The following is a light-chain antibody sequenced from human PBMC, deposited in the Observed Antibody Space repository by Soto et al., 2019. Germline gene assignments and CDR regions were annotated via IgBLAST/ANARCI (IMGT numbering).Light chain of an antibody. Sequence: QATLSLSPGERTTLSCRASQSISSAYVAWYQPKLGQAPTLLIYDASRRATGCPDRFSASRSGTDVTLTISRLEPEDCVVDYCQQYHNTPQSHTFGQVTKVDIK. CDR3: QQYHNTPQSHT. J-gene: IGKJ2*01. CDR2: DAS. V-gene: IGKV3-20*01. CDR1: QSISSAY.